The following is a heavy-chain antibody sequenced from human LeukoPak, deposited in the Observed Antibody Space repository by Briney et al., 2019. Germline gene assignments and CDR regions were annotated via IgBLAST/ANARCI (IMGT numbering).Heavy chain of an antibody. D-gene: IGHD5-18*01. CDR2: ISAYNGNT. CDR3: ARSEPMVTMSDY. Sequence: ASVKVSCKASGYTFTSYGISWVLQAPGQGLEWMGWISAYNGNTNYAQKLQGRVTMTTDTSTSTAYMELRSLRSDDTAVYYCARSEPMVTMSDYWGQGTLVTVSS. V-gene: IGHV1-18*04. CDR1: GYTFTSYG. J-gene: IGHJ4*02.